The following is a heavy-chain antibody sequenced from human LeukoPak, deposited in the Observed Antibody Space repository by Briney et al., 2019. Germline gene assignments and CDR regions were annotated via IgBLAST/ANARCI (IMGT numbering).Heavy chain of an antibody. Sequence: SETLSLTCTVSGDSISTYYWSWIRKPPGKGLEWIGHIYNSGSTNYSPSLKSRVTISVDTSKNQFSLKLSSVTAADTAVYYCAGFKRAGGWSYFDYWGQGTLVTVSS. CDR1: GDSISTYY. CDR2: IYNSGST. CDR3: AGFKRAGGWSYFDY. V-gene: IGHV4-59*01. D-gene: IGHD6-19*01. J-gene: IGHJ4*02.